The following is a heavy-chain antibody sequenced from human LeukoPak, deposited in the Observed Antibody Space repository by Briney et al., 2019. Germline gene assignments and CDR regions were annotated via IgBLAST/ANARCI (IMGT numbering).Heavy chain of an antibody. CDR2: FDPEGGET. J-gene: IGHJ4*02. CDR3: ATDLPVGATFTFDY. V-gene: IGHV1-24*01. D-gene: IGHD1-26*01. Sequence: ASVKVSCKVSGYTLTELSMHWVRQAPGKGLEWMGGFDPEGGETIYAQKFQGRVTMTEDTSTDTAYMELSSLRSEDTAVYYCATDLPVGATFTFDYWGQGTLVTVSS. CDR1: GYTLTELS.